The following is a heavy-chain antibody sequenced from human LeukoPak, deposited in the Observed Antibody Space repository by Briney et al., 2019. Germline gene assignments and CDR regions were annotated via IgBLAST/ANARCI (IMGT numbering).Heavy chain of an antibody. J-gene: IGHJ6*03. CDR3: ARKGDYDSSGYMDV. V-gene: IGHV3-48*03. CDR1: RFTFSTSE. Sequence: GGSLRLSCAASRFTFSTSEMNWVRPAPGKGLEWVSYISSSGGTIYYADSVKGRFTISRDNAKNSLYLQMNSLRAEDTAVYYCARKGDYDSSGYMDVWGKGTTVTVSS. CDR2: ISSSGGTI. D-gene: IGHD3-22*01.